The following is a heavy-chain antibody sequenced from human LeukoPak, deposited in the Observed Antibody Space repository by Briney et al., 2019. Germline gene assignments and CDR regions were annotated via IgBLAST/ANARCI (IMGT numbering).Heavy chain of an antibody. Sequence: GESLQISCKGSGYSFTSYWIGWLRQMPGKGLEWMGIIYPSDSDIRYSPSFQGQVTISADKSISTAYLQWSSLKASDTAMYYCARPRGYSYGTYFDYWGQGTLVTVSS. V-gene: IGHV5-51*01. D-gene: IGHD5-18*01. CDR2: IYPSDSDI. J-gene: IGHJ4*02. CDR1: GYSFTSYW. CDR3: ARPRGYSYGTYFDY.